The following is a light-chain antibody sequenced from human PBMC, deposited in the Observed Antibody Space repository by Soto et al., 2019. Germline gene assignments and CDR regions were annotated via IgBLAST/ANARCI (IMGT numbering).Light chain of an antibody. CDR2: AAS. CDR3: QQANSFPIT. J-gene: IGKJ5*01. V-gene: IGKV1D-12*01. Sequence: DIQMTQSPSSVSASVGDRVTITCRASQGISRWLAWYQQKPGKAPKLLVYAASSLQSGVPSRFSGSGSGPDFTLTIRPLQPEDFATYYCQQANSFPITFGQGTRLEIK. CDR1: QGISRW.